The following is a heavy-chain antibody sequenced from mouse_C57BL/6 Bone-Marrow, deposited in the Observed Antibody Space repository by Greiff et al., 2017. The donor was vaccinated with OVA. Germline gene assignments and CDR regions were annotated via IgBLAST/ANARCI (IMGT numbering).Heavy chain of an antibody. D-gene: IGHD1-1*01. CDR3: AREALYGSPFAY. V-gene: IGHV1-26*01. CDR1: GYTFTDYY. CDR2: INPNNGGT. J-gene: IGHJ3*01. Sequence: EVKLQQSGPELVKPGASVKISCKASGYTFTDYYMNWVKQSHGKSLEWIGDINPNNGGTSYNQKFKGKATLTVDKSSSTAYMELRSLTSEDSAVYYCAREALYGSPFAYWGQGTLVTVSA.